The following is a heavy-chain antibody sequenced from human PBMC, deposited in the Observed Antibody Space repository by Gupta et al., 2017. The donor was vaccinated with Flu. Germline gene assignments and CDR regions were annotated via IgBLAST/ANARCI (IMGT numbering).Heavy chain of an antibody. Sequence: VPLQESGPGLVKPSQTLSLTCTVSGGSISSGSYYWSWIRQPAGKGLEWIGRIYTSGSTNYNPSLKSRVTIAVDTSKNQFSLKLSSVNAADTAVYDGARVKSRVPAGGDAGESWGQGTRGTVSS. CDR1: GGSISSGSYY. D-gene: IGHD2-2*01. CDR3: ARVKSRVPAGGDAGES. J-gene: IGHJ3*02. V-gene: IGHV4-61*02. CDR2: IYTSGST.